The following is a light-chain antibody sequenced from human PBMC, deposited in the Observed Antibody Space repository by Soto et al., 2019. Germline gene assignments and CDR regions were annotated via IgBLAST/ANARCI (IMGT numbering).Light chain of an antibody. CDR3: QQYGSSQT. V-gene: IGKV3-20*01. J-gene: IGKJ2*01. CDR1: QSVSSSY. Sequence: EIVLTQSPGTLSLSPGERATLSCRASQSVSSSYLAWYQQKTGQAPKLLIYGASSRATGIPDRFSGSGSGTDFTITISRLEPEDFAVYYCQQYGSSQTFGQGTKLEIK. CDR2: GAS.